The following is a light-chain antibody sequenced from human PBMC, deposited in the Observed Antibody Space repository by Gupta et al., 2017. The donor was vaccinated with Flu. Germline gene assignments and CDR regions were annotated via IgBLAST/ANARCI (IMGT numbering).Light chain of an antibody. CDR1: QNIGSS. Sequence: EILLTQSPAFQSVTPEEKVTITCRASQNIGSSLHWYQQKPGQSPKPLIKYASQSFSGVPSRFSGSGSGTHFTLTINRLEAEDAATYYCQQSSRLPLTFGGGTKVEIK. V-gene: IGKV6-21*01. CDR3: QQSSRLPLT. J-gene: IGKJ4*01. CDR2: YAS.